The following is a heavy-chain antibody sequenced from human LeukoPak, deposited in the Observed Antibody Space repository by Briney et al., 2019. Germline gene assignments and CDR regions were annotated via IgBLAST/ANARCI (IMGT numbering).Heavy chain of an antibody. CDR2: IYYSGST. CDR3: ARITPSGWSDY. D-gene: IGHD6-19*01. V-gene: IGHV4-61*03. CDR1: GASVSSGSYY. Sequence: PSETLSLTCNVSGASVSSGSYYWSWIRQPPGKELEWIGYIYYSGSTSYNPSLKSRVTISVDTSKNHFSLKLTSVTAADTAVYHCARITPSGWSDYWGQGTLVTVSS. J-gene: IGHJ4*02.